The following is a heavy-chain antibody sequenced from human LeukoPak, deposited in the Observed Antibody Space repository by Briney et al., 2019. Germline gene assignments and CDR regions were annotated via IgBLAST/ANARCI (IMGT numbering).Heavy chain of an antibody. CDR1: GFTFSSYA. J-gene: IGHJ4*02. D-gene: IGHD3-10*01. Sequence: GGSLRLSCTASGFTFSSYAMHWVRRAPGKGLECVAVISYDGSNEHYADSVKGRFTISRDNSKNTLYLQMNSLRVEDTAVYYCARDLSGGGLDYWGQGTLVTVSS. CDR3: ARDLSGGGLDY. CDR2: ISYDGSNE. V-gene: IGHV3-30-3*01.